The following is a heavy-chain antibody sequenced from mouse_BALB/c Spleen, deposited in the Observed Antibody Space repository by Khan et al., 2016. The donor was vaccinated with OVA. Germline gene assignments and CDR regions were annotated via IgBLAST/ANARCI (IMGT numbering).Heavy chain of an antibody. V-gene: IGHV5-9-1*01. D-gene: IGHD2-1*01. Sequence: EVELVESGGGLVKPGGSLKLSCSASGFTFSTFVMSWVRQTPEKRLEWVATISSAGTYTYYSDSVKGRFTISRDNAKNTLYLQMNRLRSEDTAMYYCTTGNYGCVAYWGQGTLVTVSA. J-gene: IGHJ3*01. CDR2: ISSAGTYT. CDR1: GFTFSTFV. CDR3: TTGNYGCVAY.